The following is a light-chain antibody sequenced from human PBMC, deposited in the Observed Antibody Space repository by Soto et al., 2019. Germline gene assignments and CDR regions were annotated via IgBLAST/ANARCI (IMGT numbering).Light chain of an antibody. J-gene: IGLJ1*01. CDR3: SSYTRTNTLV. V-gene: IGLV2-14*01. CDR1: SSDVANYNH. Sequence: QSVLTQPASVSGSPGQSITISCTGTSSDVANYNHVSWYQQYLGKAPKLMIYEVSTRPSGVSNRFSGSKSGNTASLTISGLQAEDEGDYYCSSYTRTNTLVFGTGTKVTVL. CDR2: EVS.